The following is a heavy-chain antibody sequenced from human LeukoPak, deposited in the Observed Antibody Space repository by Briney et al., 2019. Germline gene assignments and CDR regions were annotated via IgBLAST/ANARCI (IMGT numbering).Heavy chain of an antibody. J-gene: IGHJ5*02. D-gene: IGHD6-19*01. CDR3: ARAYSGAWSA. V-gene: IGHV3-23*01. CDR2: ISGSGGST. Sequence: GGSLRLSCAASGFTFSSYAMSWVRQAPGKGLEWVSAISGSGGSTYYADSVKGRFTISRDNAKNSLYLQMNSLSAEDTAVYYCARAYSGAWSAWGQGTLVTVSS. CDR1: GFTFSSYA.